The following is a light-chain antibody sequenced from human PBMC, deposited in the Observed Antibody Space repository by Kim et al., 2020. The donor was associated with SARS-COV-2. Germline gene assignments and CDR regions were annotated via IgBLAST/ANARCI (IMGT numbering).Light chain of an antibody. CDR3: LQYNGYPYT. V-gene: IGKV1-16*02. J-gene: IGKJ2*01. CDR2: AAS. CDR1: QDISIH. Sequence: SASVGHRVTFTCRASQDISIHLAWFQQKSGTAPKFLIYAASSLQSGVPSKFSGSGSGTDFTLTISSLQPEDFATYYCLQYNGYPYTFGQGTKLEI.